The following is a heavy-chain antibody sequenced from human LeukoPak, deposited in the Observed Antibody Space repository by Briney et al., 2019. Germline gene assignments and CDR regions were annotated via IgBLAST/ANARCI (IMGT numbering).Heavy chain of an antibody. D-gene: IGHD4-17*01. CDR2: INPSGGST. Sequence: GASVKVSCKASGYTFTSDYMHWVRQAPGQGLEWMGIINPSGGSTSYAQKFQGRVTMTRDTSTSTVYMELSSLRSEDTAVYYCSRDRCLYGDYGNDAFDIWGQGRMVTVCS. J-gene: IGHJ3*02. V-gene: IGHV1-46*01. CDR1: GYTFTSDY. CDR3: SRDRCLYGDYGNDAFDI.